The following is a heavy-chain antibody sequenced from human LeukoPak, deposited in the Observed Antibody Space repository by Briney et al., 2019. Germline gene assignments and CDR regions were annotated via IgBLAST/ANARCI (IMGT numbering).Heavy chain of an antibody. CDR1: GFTFSSYG. D-gene: IGHD6-19*01. CDR2: ISYDGSNK. Sequence: PGGSLRLSCAASGFTFSSYGMHWVRQAPGKGLEWVAVISYDGSNKYYADSVKGRFTISGDNSKNTLYLQMNSLRAEDTAVYYCAKDSQQWLMYYFDYWGQGTLVTVSS. CDR3: AKDSQQWLMYYFDY. V-gene: IGHV3-30*18. J-gene: IGHJ4*02.